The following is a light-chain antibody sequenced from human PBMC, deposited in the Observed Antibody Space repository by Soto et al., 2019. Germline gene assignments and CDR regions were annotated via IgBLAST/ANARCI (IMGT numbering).Light chain of an antibody. CDR2: STN. V-gene: IGLV8-61*01. CDR3: VLYVGSGIWV. CDR1: SGSVSTSYY. Sequence: QAVVTQEPSFSVSPGGTVTLTCGLSSGSVSTSYYPSWYQQTPGQPPRTLIYSTNIRSSGVPDRFSGSILGNKAALTITGAQADDESVYYCVLYVGSGIWVFGGGTKVTVL. J-gene: IGLJ3*02.